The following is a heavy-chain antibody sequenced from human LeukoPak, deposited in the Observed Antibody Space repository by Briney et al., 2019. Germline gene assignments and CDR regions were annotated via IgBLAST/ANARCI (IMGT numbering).Heavy chain of an antibody. V-gene: IGHV4-59*08. D-gene: IGHD2-15*01. CDR2: IYYSVST. CDR1: GGSISSYY. Sequence: SETLSLTCTVSGGSISSYYWSWIRQPPGKGLEWIGYIYYSVSTNFNPSLKSRVTISVDTSTNQFSLKLSSVTAADTAVYYCARHADCSGGSCYSGSEYFRHWGQGTLVTVSS. CDR3: ARHADCSGGSCYSGSEYFRH. J-gene: IGHJ1*01.